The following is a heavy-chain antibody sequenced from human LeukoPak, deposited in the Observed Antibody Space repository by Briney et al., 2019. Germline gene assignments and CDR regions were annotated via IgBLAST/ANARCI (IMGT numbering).Heavy chain of an antibody. CDR3: ARSNQADDY. V-gene: IGHV3-74*01. D-gene: IGHD1-14*01. J-gene: IGHJ4*02. CDR1: GFTFSDYW. Sequence: GGSLRLSCAASGFTFSDYWMHWVRQVPGKGLVWVSRINSGGSRTTYADSVKGRFTISRDNAKNTLYLQMDSLRAEDTGVYYCARSNQADDYWGQATLVTVSS. CDR2: INSGGSRT.